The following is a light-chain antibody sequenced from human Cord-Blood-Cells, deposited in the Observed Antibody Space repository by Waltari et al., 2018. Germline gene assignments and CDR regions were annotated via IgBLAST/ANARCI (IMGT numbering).Light chain of an antibody. Sequence: DIQMTQSPSTLSASVGDRVTSTVRASQRISSWLAWYQQKPGKAPKLLIYDASSLEIGLQSRFSGSGSGTEFSRTIDRMQPDDFATDDCQQYNSYSTSGQGSKVEI. CDR2: DAS. CDR3: QQYNSYST. CDR1: QRISSW. J-gene: IGKJ1*01. V-gene: IGKV1-5*01.